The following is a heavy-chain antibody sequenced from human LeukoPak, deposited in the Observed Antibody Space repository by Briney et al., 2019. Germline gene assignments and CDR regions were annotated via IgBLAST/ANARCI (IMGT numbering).Heavy chain of an antibody. J-gene: IGHJ3*02. V-gene: IGHV3-21*01. CDR1: GFIFSTYN. CDR2: IYSSSGSI. D-gene: IGHD5-12*01. CDR3: TRDSGYNAFDI. Sequence: GGSLRLSCAASGFIFSTYNMHWVRQAPGKGLEWVAYIYSSSGSIYYADSVKGRFTVSRDNGKNSLYLQMNSLRGEDTAVYYCTRDSGYNAFDIWGQGTMVTVSS.